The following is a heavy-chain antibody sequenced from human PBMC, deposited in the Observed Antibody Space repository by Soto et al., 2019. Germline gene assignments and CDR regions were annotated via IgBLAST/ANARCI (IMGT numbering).Heavy chain of an antibody. CDR3: TTDSDSTMIEVRFDY. Sequence: PGGSLRLSCAGSGFPFSNAWINWVRQAPGKGLEWVGRIKSKALGGTTDFAAPVRGRFAITRDDSRNMAYMQMNSLNTEDTAVYYCTTDSDSTMIEVRFDYWGHGTMVTFAS. CDR1: GFPFSNAW. CDR2: IKSKALGGTT. J-gene: IGHJ4*01. D-gene: IGHD3-22*01. V-gene: IGHV3-15*07.